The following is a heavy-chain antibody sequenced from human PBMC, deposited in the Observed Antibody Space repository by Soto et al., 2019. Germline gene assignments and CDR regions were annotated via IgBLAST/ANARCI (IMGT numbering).Heavy chain of an antibody. CDR2: ISGGGNDA. Sequence: GSLRLSCAASGFTFSSYAMSWVRQAPGKGLEWVSSISGGGNDAYYADSVKGRFTISRDNSRNTLYLQMSSLRADDTAVHYCARSLFLASTGIEPFDFWGRGTLVTVSS. D-gene: IGHD1-1*01. J-gene: IGHJ4*02. V-gene: IGHV3-23*01. CDR1: GFTFSSYA. CDR3: ARSLFLASTGIEPFDF.